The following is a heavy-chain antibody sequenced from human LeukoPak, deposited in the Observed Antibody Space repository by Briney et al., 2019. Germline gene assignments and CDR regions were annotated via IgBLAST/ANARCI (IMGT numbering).Heavy chain of an antibody. V-gene: IGHV3-30-3*01. CDR1: AFTFISDA. CDR3: ARGRGRFLEWLLTDY. Sequence: GRSLRLSWAASAFTFISDAMHWGRQGPGKRVGRGSGVSNDGSDKYYADSVKGGFTISRASSKNTLYLQMNSLRAEDTAVYYCARGRGRFLEWLLTDYWGQGTLVTVSS. CDR2: VSNDGSDK. D-gene: IGHD3-3*01. J-gene: IGHJ4*02.